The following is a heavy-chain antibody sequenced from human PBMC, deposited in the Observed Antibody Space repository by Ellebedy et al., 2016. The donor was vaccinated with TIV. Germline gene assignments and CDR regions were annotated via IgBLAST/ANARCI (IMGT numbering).Heavy chain of an antibody. V-gene: IGHV4-4*02. CDR3: ARHGVTIEGPAYRYFAL. Sequence: MPSETLSLTCAVSGGSMNSTHWWTWVRQPPGKGLAWIGEISHGESPNYNPSLKSRVTRSVGKSKNQFSLNLSSVTAADTAVYYCARHGVTIEGPAYRYFALWGRGTLVTVSS. CDR1: GGSMNSTHW. CDR2: ISHGESP. D-gene: IGHD4-17*01. J-gene: IGHJ2*01.